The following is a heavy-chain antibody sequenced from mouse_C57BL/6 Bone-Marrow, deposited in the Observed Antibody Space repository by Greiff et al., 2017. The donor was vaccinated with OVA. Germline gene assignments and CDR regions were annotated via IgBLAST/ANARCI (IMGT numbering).Heavy chain of an antibody. CDR2: INPYNGDT. V-gene: IGHV1-20*01. CDR3: ARGGSSFYAMDY. CDR1: GYSFTGYF. D-gene: IGHD1-1*01. J-gene: IGHJ4*01. Sequence: VQLKQSGPELVKPGDSVKISCKASGYSFTGYFMNWVMQSHGKSLEWIGRINPYNGDTFYNQKFKGKATLTVDKSSSTAHMELRSLTSEDSAVYYCARGGSSFYAMDYWGQGTSVTVSS.